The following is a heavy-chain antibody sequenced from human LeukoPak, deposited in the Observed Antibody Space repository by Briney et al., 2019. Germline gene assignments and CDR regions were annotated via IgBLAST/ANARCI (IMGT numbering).Heavy chain of an antibody. Sequence: SQTLSLTCTVSGGSISSGSYYWSWIRQPAGKGLEWIGRIYTSGSTNYNPSLKSRVTMSVDTSKNQFSLKLSSVTAADTAVYYCARARSGYFDYWGQGTLVTVSS. CDR3: ARARSGYFDY. V-gene: IGHV4-61*02. CDR1: GGSISSGSYY. J-gene: IGHJ4*02. D-gene: IGHD2-15*01. CDR2: IYTSGST.